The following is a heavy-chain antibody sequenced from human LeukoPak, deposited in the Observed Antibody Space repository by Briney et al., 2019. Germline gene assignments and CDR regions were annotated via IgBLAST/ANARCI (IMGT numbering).Heavy chain of an antibody. V-gene: IGHV3-48*03. CDR3: ARDRAYGSGSYSS. Sequence: PGGSLRLSCAASGFTFSSYEMNWVRQAPGKGLEWVSYISSSGSTIYYADSVKGRFTISRDNAKNSLYLQMNSLRAEDTAVYYCARDRAYGSGSYSSWGQGTLVTVSS. J-gene: IGHJ5*02. CDR2: ISSSGSTI. CDR1: GFTFSSYE. D-gene: IGHD3-10*01.